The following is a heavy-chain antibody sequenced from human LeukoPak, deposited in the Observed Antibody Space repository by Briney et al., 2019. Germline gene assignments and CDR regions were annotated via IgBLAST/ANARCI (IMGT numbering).Heavy chain of an antibody. CDR2: IYSGGST. Sequence: GGSLRLSCAASGFTFSGYAMSWVRQAPGKGLEWASVIYSGGSTYYADSVKGRFTISRHNSKNTLYLQMNSLRAEDTAVYYCARANDYDDFSDAFDIWGQGTMVTVSS. V-gene: IGHV3-53*04. D-gene: IGHD4-17*01. J-gene: IGHJ3*02. CDR3: ARANDYDDFSDAFDI. CDR1: GFTFSGYA.